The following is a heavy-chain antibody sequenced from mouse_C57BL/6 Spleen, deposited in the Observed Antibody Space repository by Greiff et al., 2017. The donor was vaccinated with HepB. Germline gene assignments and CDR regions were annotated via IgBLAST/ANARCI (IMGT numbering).Heavy chain of an antibody. D-gene: IGHD2-3*01. V-gene: IGHV5-4*01. CDR1: GFTFSSYA. Sequence: EVHLVESGGGLVKPGGSLKLSCAASGFTFSSYAMSWVRQTPEKRLEWVATISDGGSYTYYPDNVKGRFTISRDNAKNNLYLQMSHLKSEDTAMYYCARVHDGLDYWGQGTTLTVSS. CDR3: ARVHDGLDY. J-gene: IGHJ2*01. CDR2: ISDGGSYT.